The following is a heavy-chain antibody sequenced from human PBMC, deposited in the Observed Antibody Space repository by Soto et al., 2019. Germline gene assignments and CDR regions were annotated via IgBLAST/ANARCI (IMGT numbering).Heavy chain of an antibody. J-gene: IGHJ6*02. V-gene: IGHV4-31*03. D-gene: IGHD6-19*01. CDR3: ARDQRGYSSGWHTGYYYYYYGMDV. CDR1: GGSISSGGYY. CDR2: IYYSGST. Sequence: TSETLSLTCTVSGGSISSGGYYWSWIRQHPGKGLEWIGYIYYSGSTYYNPSLKSRVTISVDTSKKQFSLKLSSVTAADTAVYYCARDQRGYSSGWHTGYYYYYYGMDVWGQGTTVTVSS.